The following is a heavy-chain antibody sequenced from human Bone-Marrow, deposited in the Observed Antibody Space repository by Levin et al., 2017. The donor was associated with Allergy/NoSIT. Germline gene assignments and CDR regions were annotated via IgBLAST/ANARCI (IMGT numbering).Heavy chain of an antibody. CDR3: ARFITVTTSEVLHDDY. J-gene: IGHJ4*02. CDR1: GFTFSSYE. Sequence: GGSLRLSCAASGFTFSSYEMNWVRQAPGKGLEWVSYISSSGSTIYYADSVKGRFTISRDNAKNSLYLQMNSLRAEDTAVYYCARFITVTTSEVLHDDYWGQGTLVTVSS. D-gene: IGHD4-11*01. V-gene: IGHV3-48*03. CDR2: ISSSGSTI.